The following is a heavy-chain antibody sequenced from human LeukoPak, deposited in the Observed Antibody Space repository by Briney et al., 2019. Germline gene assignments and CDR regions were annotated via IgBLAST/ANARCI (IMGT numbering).Heavy chain of an antibody. J-gene: IGHJ5*02. Sequence: SETLSLTCTVSGGSISSGGYYWSWIRQHPGKGLEWIGYIYYSGSTYYNPSLKSRVTISVDTSKNQFSLKLSSVTAADTAVYYCARATVLMVYGLNWFDPWGQGTLVTVSS. V-gene: IGHV4-31*03. D-gene: IGHD2-8*01. CDR3: ARATVLMVYGLNWFDP. CDR2: IYYSGST. CDR1: GGSISSGGYY.